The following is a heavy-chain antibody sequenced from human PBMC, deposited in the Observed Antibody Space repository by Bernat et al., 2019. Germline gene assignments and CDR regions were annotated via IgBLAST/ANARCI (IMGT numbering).Heavy chain of an antibody. V-gene: IGHV3-30*18. CDR3: AKLERGVTTGGASDY. CDR2: ISNDGSNK. CDR1: GFTFSSYG. D-gene: IGHD4-17*01. Sequence: QVQLVESGGGVVQPGRSLRLSCAASGFTFSSYGRHWVRQAPGKGREWGAVISNDGSNKYYADSGKGLFTISRDNSKNTLYLQMNSLRAEDTAVYYCAKLERGVTTGGASDYWGQGTLVTVSS. J-gene: IGHJ4*02.